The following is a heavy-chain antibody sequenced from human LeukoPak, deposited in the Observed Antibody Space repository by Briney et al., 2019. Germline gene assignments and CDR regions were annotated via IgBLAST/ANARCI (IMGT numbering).Heavy chain of an antibody. D-gene: IGHD2-15*01. Sequence: ASVKVSCKASGYTFTGYYMHWVRQAPGEGLEWMGRINPNSGGTNYAQKFQGRVTMTRDTSISTSYMEVIILRSGDTAVYYCAKDGLGGAFDIWGQGTVVTVSS. CDR2: INPNSGGT. V-gene: IGHV1-2*06. J-gene: IGHJ3*02. CDR1: GYTFTGYY. CDR3: AKDGLGGAFDI.